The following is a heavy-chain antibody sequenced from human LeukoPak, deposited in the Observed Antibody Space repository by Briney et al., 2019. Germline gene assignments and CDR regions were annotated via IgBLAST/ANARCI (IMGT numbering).Heavy chain of an antibody. Sequence: PGGSLRLSCAASGFTFSSYWMSWVRQAPGKGLEWVANIKRDGSDKYYVDSVKGRFTISRDNAKNSLYLQMNSLRAEDTAVYYCAREDDVWSAPSSAFDYWGQGTLVTVSS. V-gene: IGHV3-7*01. CDR2: IKRDGSDK. J-gene: IGHJ4*02. CDR3: AREDDVWSAPSSAFDY. D-gene: IGHD3-16*01. CDR1: GFTFSSYW.